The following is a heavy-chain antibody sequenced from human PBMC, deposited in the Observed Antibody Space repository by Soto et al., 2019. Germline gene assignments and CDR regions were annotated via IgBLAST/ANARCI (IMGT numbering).Heavy chain of an antibody. V-gene: IGHV3-23*01. Sequence: GGSLRLSCAASGFTFSDYAMSWVRQAPGKGLQWVSGISSNGVSTYYADSVKGRFTISRDNSKNTLFLQMNSLRAEDTAVYYCAKITVRQWLLSKYFDYWGQGSPVTVSS. CDR2: ISSNGVST. CDR1: GFTFSDYA. D-gene: IGHD3-3*01. J-gene: IGHJ4*02. CDR3: AKITVRQWLLSKYFDY.